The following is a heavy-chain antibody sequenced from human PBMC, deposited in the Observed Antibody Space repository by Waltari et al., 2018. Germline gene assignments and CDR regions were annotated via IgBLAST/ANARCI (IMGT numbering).Heavy chain of an antibody. CDR2: INHSGST. V-gene: IGHV4-34*01. Sequence: QVQLQQWGAGLLKPSETLSLTCAVYGGSFSGYYWSWIRQPPGKGLEWIGEINHSGSTNYNPSLKSRVTISVDTSKNQFSLKLSSVTAADTAVYYCARDPPTYYYDSSGSTWSQGTLVTVSS. CDR3: ARDPPTYYYDSSGST. CDR1: GGSFSGYY. D-gene: IGHD3-22*01. J-gene: IGHJ4*02.